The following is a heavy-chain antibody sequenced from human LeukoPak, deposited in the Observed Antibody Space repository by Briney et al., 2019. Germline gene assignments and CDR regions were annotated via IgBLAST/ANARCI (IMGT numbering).Heavy chain of an antibody. J-gene: IGHJ5*02. CDR2: IKQDGSEK. CDR3: AREMAVAVAGISWFDP. CDR1: GFTFISYW. V-gene: IGHV3-7*01. Sequence: GGSLRLSCAASGFTFISYWMSWVRQAPGKGLEWVANIKQDGSEKYYVASVKGRFTISRDNAKNSLSLQMNSLRAEDTAVYYCAREMAVAVAGISWFDPWGQGTLVTVSS. D-gene: IGHD6-19*01.